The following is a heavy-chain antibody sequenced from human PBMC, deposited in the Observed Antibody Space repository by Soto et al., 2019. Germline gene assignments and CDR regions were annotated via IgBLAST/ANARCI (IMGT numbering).Heavy chain of an antibody. Sequence: QVQLVQSGAEVMQPGASVKVSCKASGYTFTSYYIQWVRQAPGQGLEWMGIINPSGGSTNYAQKVEGRVTMTRDTSTSTGYMELSSLRSEDTAIYYCSRGYPPRDQLGNLPGASWGQGTLVTVSS. D-gene: IGHD1-1*01. CDR1: GYTFTSYY. CDR3: SRGYPPRDQLGNLPGAS. CDR2: INPSGGST. J-gene: IGHJ5*02. V-gene: IGHV1-46*03.